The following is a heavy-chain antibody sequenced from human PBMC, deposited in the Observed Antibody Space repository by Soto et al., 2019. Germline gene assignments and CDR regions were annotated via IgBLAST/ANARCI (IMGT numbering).Heavy chain of an antibody. CDR2: INDRGSI. CDR1: GGSFSGYY. V-gene: IGHV4-34*01. D-gene: IGHD3-9*01. J-gene: IGHJ2*01. Sequence: QVQLQQWGAGPLRPLETLSLTCGVSGGSFSGYYWAWIRQSPGKGLEWIGEINDRGSINYNPSLMSRVSISVETSKNHSSLNRRSVPAAYTAVYYCVRESHDILAGPPWVWYFDLWGRGTLVTVSS. CDR3: VRESHDILAGPPWVWYFDL.